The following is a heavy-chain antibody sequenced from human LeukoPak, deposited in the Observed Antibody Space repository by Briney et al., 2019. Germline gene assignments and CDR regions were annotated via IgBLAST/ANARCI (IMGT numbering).Heavy chain of an antibody. CDR1: GGTFSSYV. CDR2: IIPIFGTA. J-gene: IGHJ4*02. V-gene: IGHV1-69*13. D-gene: IGHD3-22*01. CDR3: ARENYYDSSGYYVF. Sequence: GASVKVSCKASGGTFSSYVISWVRQAPGQGLEWMGGIIPIFGTANYAQKFQGRVTITADESTSTAYMELSSLRSEDTAVYYCARENYYDSSGYYVFWGQGTLVTVSS.